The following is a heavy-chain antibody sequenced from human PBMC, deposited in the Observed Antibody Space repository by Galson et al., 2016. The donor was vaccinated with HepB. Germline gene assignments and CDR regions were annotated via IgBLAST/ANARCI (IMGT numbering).Heavy chain of an antibody. CDR1: GFSFSSYA. J-gene: IGHJ5*02. V-gene: IGHV3-23*01. D-gene: IGHD2-15*01. Sequence: SLRLSCAASGFSFSSYAMTWVRQTPGKGLEWVVSISGSSDSTTYADSVKGRFTISRDNSKNTLYLQMNSPTAEDTAIYYCAKKWVVEGVTDYFDAWGQGTLVTVSS. CDR3: AKKWVVEGVTDYFDA. CDR2: ISGSSDST.